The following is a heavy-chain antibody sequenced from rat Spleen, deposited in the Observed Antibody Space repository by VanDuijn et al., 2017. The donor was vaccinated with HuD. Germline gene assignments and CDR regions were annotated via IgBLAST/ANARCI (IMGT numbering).Heavy chain of an antibody. CDR3: ARRHYGYTDYFDY. CDR2: ISYGDSSGHSST. CDR1: GFTFSHYD. V-gene: IGHV5-7*01. D-gene: IGHD1-9*01. Sequence: EVQLVESGGGLVQPGRSMKLSCAASGFTFSHYDMAWVRQAPKKGLEWVATISYGDSSGHSSTYYRDSVKGRFTISRDNAKSTLSLQMDSLRSEDTATYYCARRHYGYTDYFDYWGQGVMVTVSS. J-gene: IGHJ2*01.